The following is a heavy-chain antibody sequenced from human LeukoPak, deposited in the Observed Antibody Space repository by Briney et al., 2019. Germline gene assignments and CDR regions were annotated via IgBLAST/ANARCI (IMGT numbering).Heavy chain of an antibody. J-gene: IGHJ4*02. CDR3: ARIQRYSSSWYRDY. Sequence: SETLSLTCTVSGGSISSHYWGWIRQPPGKGLEWIGSIYYSGSTYYNPSLKSRVTVSVDTSKNQFSLKVSSVTAADTAVYYCARIQRYSSSWYRDYWGQGTLVTVSS. CDR2: IYYSGST. D-gene: IGHD6-13*01. V-gene: IGHV4-39*01. CDR1: GGSISSHY.